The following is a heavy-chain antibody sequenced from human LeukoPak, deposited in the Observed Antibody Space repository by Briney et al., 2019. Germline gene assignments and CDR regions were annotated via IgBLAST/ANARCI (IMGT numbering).Heavy chain of an antibody. V-gene: IGHV3-23*01. J-gene: IGHJ2*01. D-gene: IGHD3-3*01. CDR3: AKRSLSGTWYFDL. CDR2: ISGSGGST. Sequence: TGGSLRLSCAASGFTFSSYAMSWVRQAPGKGLEWVSAISGSGGSTYYADSVKGRFTISRDNSDKTLYLQMNSLRAEDTAVYYCAKRSLSGTWYFDLWGRGTLVIVSS. CDR1: GFTFSSYA.